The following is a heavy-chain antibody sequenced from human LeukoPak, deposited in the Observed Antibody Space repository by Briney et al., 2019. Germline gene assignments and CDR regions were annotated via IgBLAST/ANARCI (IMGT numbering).Heavy chain of an antibody. V-gene: IGHV4-39*07. CDR2: IYYSGST. J-gene: IGHJ2*01. D-gene: IGHD1-14*01. CDR3: ARDPNHTKGWYFDL. CDR1: GGSISSSSYY. Sequence: SETLSLTCNISGGSISSSSYYWAWIRQPPGMGLEWIGTIYYSGSTDYNPSLKSRVTISVDTSNNQFSLKLSSVTAADTAVYYCARDPNHTKGWYFDLWGRGTLVTVSS.